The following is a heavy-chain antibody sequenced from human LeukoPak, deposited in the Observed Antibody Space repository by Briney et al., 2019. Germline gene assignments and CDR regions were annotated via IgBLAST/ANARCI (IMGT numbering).Heavy chain of an antibody. CDR2: INHSGST. CDR3: ARTPISPIYDYVWGSYRSSLFDY. D-gene: IGHD3-16*02. J-gene: IGHJ4*02. V-gene: IGHV4-34*01. CDR1: GDSFSGYY. Sequence: SETLSLTCAVYGDSFSGYYWSWIRQPPGKWLEWIGEINHSGSTNYNPSLKSRVTISVDTSKNQFSLKLSSVTAADTAVYYCARTPISPIYDYVWGSYRSSLFDYWGQGTLVTVSS.